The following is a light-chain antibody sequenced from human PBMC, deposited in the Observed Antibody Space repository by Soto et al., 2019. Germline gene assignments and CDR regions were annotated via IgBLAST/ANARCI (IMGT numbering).Light chain of an antibody. Sequence: EVVMTQSPGTLFVSLGESAILSCRASQSVAGYLAWYQQKPGQAPRLLIYGSSNRATGIPARFSGSGSGTDFTLTISSLEPEDFAVYYCQQYNSWPPITFGQGTRLEIK. CDR1: QSVAGY. V-gene: IGKV3D-15*01. CDR2: GSS. CDR3: QQYNSWPPIT. J-gene: IGKJ5*01.